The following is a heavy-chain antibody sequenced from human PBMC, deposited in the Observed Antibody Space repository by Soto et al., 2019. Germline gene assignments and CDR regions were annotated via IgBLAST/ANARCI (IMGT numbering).Heavy chain of an antibody. V-gene: IGHV1-69*06. CDR3: ARGEVGYCSGGSCYYSFDY. CDR2: IIPIFGTA. J-gene: IGHJ4*02. CDR1: GGTCSSYA. Sequence: SVKVSCKASGGTCSSYAISWVRQAPVQGLEWMGGIIPIFGTANYAQKFQGRVTITADKSTSTAYMELSSLRSEDTAVYHCARGEVGYCSGGSCYYSFDYWGQGTLVTVSS. D-gene: IGHD2-15*01.